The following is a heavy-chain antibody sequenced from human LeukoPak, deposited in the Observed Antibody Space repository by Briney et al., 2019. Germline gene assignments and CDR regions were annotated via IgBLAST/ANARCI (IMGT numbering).Heavy chain of an antibody. D-gene: IGHD5-18*01. CDR2: INHSGNT. Sequence: PSETLSLTCAVYGGSFSGHYWSWIRQPPGKGLEWIGEINHSGNTNYNPSLKSRVIISVDTSKNQLSLKLSSVTAADTAVYYCARDSQLFPDYWGQGTLVTVSS. CDR3: ARDSQLFPDY. J-gene: IGHJ4*02. CDR1: GGSFSGHY. V-gene: IGHV4-34*01.